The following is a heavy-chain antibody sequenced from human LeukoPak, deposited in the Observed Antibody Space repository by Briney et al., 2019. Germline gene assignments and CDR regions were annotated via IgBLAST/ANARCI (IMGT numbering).Heavy chain of an antibody. V-gene: IGHV4-38-2*02. CDR2: FYHTGNT. Sequence: SETLSLTCSVSGYSISSGYYWGWIRQPPGRGLEWIGSFYHTGNTYYNPSLKSRVTISVDTSKNQFSLKLSSVTAADTAVYYCARDERDIVASGFDPWGQGTLVTVSS. CDR1: GYSISSGYY. CDR3: ARDERDIVASGFDP. D-gene: IGHD5-12*01. J-gene: IGHJ5*02.